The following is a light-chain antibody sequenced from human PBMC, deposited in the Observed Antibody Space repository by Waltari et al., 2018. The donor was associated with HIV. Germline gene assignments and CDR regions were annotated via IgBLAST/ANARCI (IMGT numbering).Light chain of an antibody. Sequence: DIQMTQSPSSLSASVGDSVTITCRASQTVNNKLNWYQQKPGEAPKVVIYDVSTLQSGVPSRFRGGGSWTDFTLTITSLQLDDFATYFCQQSFSYPLTFGPGTKVDI. V-gene: IGKV1-39*01. J-gene: IGKJ3*01. CDR2: DVS. CDR3: QQSFSYPLT. CDR1: QTVNNK.